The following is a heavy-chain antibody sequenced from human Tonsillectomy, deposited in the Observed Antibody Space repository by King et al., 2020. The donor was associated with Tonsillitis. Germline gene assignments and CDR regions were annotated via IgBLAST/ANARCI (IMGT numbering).Heavy chain of an antibody. CDR2: IYYSGST. CDR1: GGSIGTYY. V-gene: IGHV4-59*01. D-gene: IGHD6-19*01. J-gene: IGHJ3*02. CDR3: ARQYRLSSGWTVHETFDS. Sequence: QLQESGPGLVKPSETLSLTCTVSGGSIGTYYWSWIRQPPGKGLEWIGYIYYSGSTTYNPSLKSRVTISVDTSKNQFSLSLSSVTAADSAVYYCARQYRLSSGWTVHETFDSWGQGTMVTVSS.